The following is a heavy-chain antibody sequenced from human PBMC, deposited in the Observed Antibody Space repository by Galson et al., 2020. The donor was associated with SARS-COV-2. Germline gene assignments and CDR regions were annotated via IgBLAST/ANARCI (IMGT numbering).Heavy chain of an antibody. CDR2: ISSSSSYI. D-gene: IGHD5-12*01. Sequence: GESLKISCAASGFTFSSYSMNWVRQAPGKGLEWVSSISSSSSYIYYADSVKGRFTISRDNAKNSLYLQMNSLRAEDTAVYYCASNRGYSGYDLSSPLDYWGQGTLVTVSS. V-gene: IGHV3-21*01. CDR1: GFTFSSYS. J-gene: IGHJ4*02. CDR3: ASNRGYSGYDLSSPLDY.